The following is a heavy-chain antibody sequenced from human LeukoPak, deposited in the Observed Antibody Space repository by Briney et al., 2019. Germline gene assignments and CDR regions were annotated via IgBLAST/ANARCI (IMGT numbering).Heavy chain of an antibody. V-gene: IGHV4-59*08. D-gene: IGHD2-15*01. CDR3: ARLDCLIEGCYNH. Sequence: SETLSLTCSVSGDSVTSSYWNWIRQPPGKGLEWIGYVSSDGTTNYNPSLRSRLIMSVDTAKNDISLNLTSVTAADTAIYYCARLDCLIEGCYNHSGRGTLVTVSS. J-gene: IGHJ4*02. CDR1: GDSVTSSY. CDR2: VSSDGTT.